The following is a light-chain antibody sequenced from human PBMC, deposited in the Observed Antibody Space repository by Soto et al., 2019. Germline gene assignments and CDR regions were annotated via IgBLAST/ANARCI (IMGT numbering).Light chain of an antibody. V-gene: IGKV3-20*01. CDR3: QQYATSPLT. CDR1: QSVSSSS. Sequence: EILFTHPASTLSLSPGARAILSCRASQSVSSSSLAWYQQKPGQAPRLLIYGALSRATGIPDRFSGSGSGTDFTLTISRLEPEDFALYYCQQYATSPLTFGGGTKVDNK. J-gene: IGKJ4*01. CDR2: GAL.